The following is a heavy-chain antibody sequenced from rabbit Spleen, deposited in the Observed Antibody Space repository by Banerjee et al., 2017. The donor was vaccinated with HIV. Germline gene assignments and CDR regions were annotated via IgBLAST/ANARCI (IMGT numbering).Heavy chain of an antibody. CDR2: IDAGSSGDT. Sequence: ESGGDLVKPGASLPLTCTASGFSFSSRYYMCWVRQAPGKGLEWIACIDAGSSGDTYYASWAKGRFTISKTSSTTVTLQLTSLTAADTATYFCARDLAGVIGWNLNLWGPGTLVTVS. V-gene: IGHV1S40*01. CDR3: ARDLAGVIGWNLNL. J-gene: IGHJ4*01. CDR1: GFSFSSRYY. D-gene: IGHD4-1*01.